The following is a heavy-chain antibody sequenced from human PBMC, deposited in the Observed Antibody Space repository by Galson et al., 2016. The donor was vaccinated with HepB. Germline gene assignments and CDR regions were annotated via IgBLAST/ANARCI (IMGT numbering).Heavy chain of an antibody. J-gene: IGHJ4*02. V-gene: IGHV3-21*01. CDR1: GFTFSSYS. CDR3: ARPIAATGKLGGF. CDR2: ISSSSNSI. D-gene: IGHD6-13*01. Sequence: SLRLSCAASGFTFSSYSMNWVRQAPGKGLEWVSAISSSSNSIHYADSVKGRFTISRDNARNSLYLQMNSLRAEGTAVYYCARPIAATGKLGGFWGQGTLVTVSS.